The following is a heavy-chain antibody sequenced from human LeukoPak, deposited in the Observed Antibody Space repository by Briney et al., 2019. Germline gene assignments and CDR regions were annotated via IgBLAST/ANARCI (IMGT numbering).Heavy chain of an antibody. CDR1: GGSISSYY. V-gene: IGHV4-59*01. CDR3: ARDRWVDFGSGWSAFDI. CDR2: IYYSGST. D-gene: IGHD6-19*01. Sequence: PSETLSLTCTVSGGSISSYYWSWIRHPPGKVLEWIGYIYYSGSTNYNPSLKSRVTISVDTSKNQFSLKLSSVTAADTAVYYCARDRWVDFGSGWSAFDIWGQGTMVTVSS. J-gene: IGHJ3*02.